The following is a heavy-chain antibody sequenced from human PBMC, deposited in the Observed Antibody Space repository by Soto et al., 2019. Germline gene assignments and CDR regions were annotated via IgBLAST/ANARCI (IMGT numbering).Heavy chain of an antibody. Sequence: QVQLVQSGAEVKKPGASVKVSCKASGYTFTSYYMHWVRQAPGQGLEWMGIINPSGGSTTYGQKLQGRGTMTRDTCTSTVYIELGSLRYEDTAVYYCALVGGYSYGGVDYWGQGTLVTVSS. CDR1: GYTFTSYY. V-gene: IGHV1-46*01. CDR2: INPSGGST. CDR3: ALVGGYSYGGVDY. D-gene: IGHD5-18*01. J-gene: IGHJ4*02.